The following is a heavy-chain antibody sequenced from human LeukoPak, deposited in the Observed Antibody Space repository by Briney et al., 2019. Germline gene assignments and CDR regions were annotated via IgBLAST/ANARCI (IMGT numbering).Heavy chain of an antibody. CDR3: ARGYCSGGSCYYFDY. Sequence: GGSLRLSCAASGFTFSSYWMSWVRQAPGKGLEWVANIKQDGSEKYYVDSVKGRFTLSRDNAKNSLYLQMNSLRAEDTAVYYCARGYCSGGSCYYFDYWGQGTLVTVSS. V-gene: IGHV3-7*01. J-gene: IGHJ4*02. D-gene: IGHD2-15*01. CDR1: GFTFSSYW. CDR2: IKQDGSEK.